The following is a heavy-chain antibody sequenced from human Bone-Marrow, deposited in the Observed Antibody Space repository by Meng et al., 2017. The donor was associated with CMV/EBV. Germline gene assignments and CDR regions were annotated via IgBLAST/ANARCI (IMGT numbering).Heavy chain of an antibody. CDR1: GFTFSGYW. CDR2: IKQDGSEK. D-gene: IGHD6-19*01. Sequence: GESLKISCAASGFTFSGYWMSWVRQAPGKGLEWMANIKQDGSEKYYVDSVKGRFTISRGNAKNSLYLQMNSLRADDTAVYYCARDLVAVAGGLPDGSWGQGTLVTVSS. V-gene: IGHV3-7*01. J-gene: IGHJ5*02. CDR3: ARDLVAVAGGLPDGS.